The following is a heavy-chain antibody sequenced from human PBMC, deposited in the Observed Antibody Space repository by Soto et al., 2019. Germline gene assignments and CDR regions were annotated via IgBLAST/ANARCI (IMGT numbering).Heavy chain of an antibody. CDR3: ATSLAYPFDF. CDR2: LSPDASEN. D-gene: IGHD2-2*02. Sequence: EVQLVESGGGLVQPGGSLRLSCAASGFMFNYYWMTWVRQAPGKGLEWVALLSPDASENTYVDSVKGRFTISRDNARKFLYLQMNSLSVEDTAVYYCATSLAYPFDFSGQGTAVTVSS. J-gene: IGHJ3*01. V-gene: IGHV3-7*01. CDR1: GFMFNYYW.